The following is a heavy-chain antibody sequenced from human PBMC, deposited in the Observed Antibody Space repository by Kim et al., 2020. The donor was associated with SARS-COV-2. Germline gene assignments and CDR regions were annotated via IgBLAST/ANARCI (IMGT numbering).Heavy chain of an antibody. CDR3: AKLGASGYDLGPFDY. J-gene: IGHJ4*02. Sequence: KDRFTISRDKTKETLYLQMNRLRAEDTAVYYCAKLGASGYDLGPFDYWGQGSLVTVSS. V-gene: IGHV3-23*01. D-gene: IGHD5-12*01.